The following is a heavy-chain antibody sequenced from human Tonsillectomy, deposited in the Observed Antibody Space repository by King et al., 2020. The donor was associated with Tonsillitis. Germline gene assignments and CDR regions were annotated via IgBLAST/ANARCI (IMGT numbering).Heavy chain of an antibody. V-gene: IGHV1-69*09. CDR2: IIPILGIA. CDR1: GGTFSSYA. Sequence: VQLVQSGAEVKKPGSSVKVSCKASGGTFSSYAITWVRQAPGQGLEWIGRIIPILGIAYYAQKFQGRVTITADRSTTTAYVALSSLRSEDTAVYYCATSPHYYDSSGYYNFWGQGTLVTVSS. J-gene: IGHJ4*02. D-gene: IGHD3-22*01. CDR3: ATSPHYYDSSGYYNF.